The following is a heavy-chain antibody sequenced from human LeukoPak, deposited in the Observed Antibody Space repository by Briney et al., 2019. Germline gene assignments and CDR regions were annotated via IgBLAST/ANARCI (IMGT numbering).Heavy chain of an antibody. J-gene: IGHJ6*02. V-gene: IGHV3-30-3*01. CDR2: ISYDGVNK. CDR1: GFTFSSYA. Sequence: GGSLRLSCAASGFTFSSYALHWVRQAPGKGLEWVAAISYDGVNKFYANSMKGRFTIPRDNSKNTLDLQMNSLRAEDTAVYYCATARPLYYYGMDVWGQGTTVTVSS. CDR3: ATARPLYYYGMDV.